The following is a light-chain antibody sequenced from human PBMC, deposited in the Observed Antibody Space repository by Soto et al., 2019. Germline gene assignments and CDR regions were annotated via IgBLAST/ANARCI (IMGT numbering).Light chain of an antibody. J-gene: IGLJ3*02. Sequence: NFMLTQPHSVSESPGKTVTISCTGSSGSIASNYVQWYQQRPGSAPTTVIYEDNQRPSGVPDRFSGSIDSSSNSASLTISGLKTEDEADYSCQSYDSSNWVFGGGTKPT. CDR3: QSYDSSNWV. V-gene: IGLV6-57*02. CDR1: SGSIASNY. CDR2: EDN.